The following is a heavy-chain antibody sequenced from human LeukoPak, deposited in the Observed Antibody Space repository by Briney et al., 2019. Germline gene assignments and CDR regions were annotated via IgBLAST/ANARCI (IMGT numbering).Heavy chain of an antibody. Sequence: GASVKVSCKASGYTFTSYGITWVRQAPGQGLEWMAGISAYNDDTNYAQKPKGRVTMTTDTSTSTAYMQLRSLRSDDTAVYYCARDRGIVVVVADYWGQGTLVTVS. V-gene: IGHV1-18*01. CDR3: ARDRGIVVVVADY. CDR2: ISAYNDDT. D-gene: IGHD2-15*01. J-gene: IGHJ4*02. CDR1: GYTFTSYG.